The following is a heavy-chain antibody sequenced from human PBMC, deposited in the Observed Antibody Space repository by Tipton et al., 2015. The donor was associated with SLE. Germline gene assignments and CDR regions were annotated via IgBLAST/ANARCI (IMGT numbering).Heavy chain of an antibody. Sequence: LRLSCTVSGGSVSSGSYYWSWIRQPPGKGLEWIGEINHSGSTNYNPSLKSRVTISVDTSKNQFSLKLSSVTAADTAVYYCARGWRMGNAFDIWGQGTMVTVSS. D-gene: IGHD7-27*01. CDR3: ARGWRMGNAFDI. CDR2: INHSGST. J-gene: IGHJ3*02. V-gene: IGHV4-39*07. CDR1: GGSVSSGSYY.